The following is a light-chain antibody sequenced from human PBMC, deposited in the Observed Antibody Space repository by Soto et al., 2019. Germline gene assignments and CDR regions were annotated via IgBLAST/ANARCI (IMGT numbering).Light chain of an antibody. Sequence: IVLTQSPGTLSLSPGERATLSCRASQRLXSDFLAGYQQKPGQAPRLLXDAASSRASGSPDRFSGSGSETEFTLTIGSLHSDDFAVYYCQQYKNGTRTFGQGTKVDIK. CDR3: QQYKNGTRT. J-gene: IGKJ1*01. V-gene: IGKV3-20*01. CDR2: AAS. CDR1: QRLXSDF.